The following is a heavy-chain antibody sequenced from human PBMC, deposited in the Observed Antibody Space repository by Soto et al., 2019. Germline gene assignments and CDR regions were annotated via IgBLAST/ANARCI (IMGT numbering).Heavy chain of an antibody. CDR2: IIVYNGNT. V-gene: IGHV1-18*01. Sequence: QVQLVQSGAEVKKPGASVKVSCKASGSTFTNYGISWVRQAPGQGLEWMGWIIVYNGNTYYEQKLQGRVTMTTDTTTSRAYTEQRSLRSDDTAVYYCAREGSPADYWGQGTLVTVSP. CDR3: AREGSPADY. D-gene: IGHD3-10*01. J-gene: IGHJ4*02. CDR1: GSTFTNYG.